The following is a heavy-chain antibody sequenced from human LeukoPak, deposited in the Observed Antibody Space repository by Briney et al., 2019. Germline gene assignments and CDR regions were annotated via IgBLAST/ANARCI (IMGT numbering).Heavy chain of an antibody. CDR2: ISGNGGST. Sequence: PGGSLRLSCATSHFNFNKFGMTWVRQAPGKGLEWVSSISGNGGSTQYADSVQGRFAISRDNSKNTLYLQMNSLRAEDTAVYFCAKDPNGDYIGTFDIWGQGTMVTVSS. J-gene: IGHJ3*02. CDR1: HFNFNKFG. V-gene: IGHV3-23*01. D-gene: IGHD4-17*01. CDR3: AKDPNGDYIGTFDI.